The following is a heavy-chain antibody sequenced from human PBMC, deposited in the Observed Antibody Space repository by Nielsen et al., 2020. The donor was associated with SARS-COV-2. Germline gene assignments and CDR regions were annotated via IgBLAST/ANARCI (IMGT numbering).Heavy chain of an antibody. CDR3: ARDDTVTMYYYSYYGMDV. V-gene: IGHV3-30-3*01. D-gene: IGHD4-17*01. Sequence: GESLKISCAASGFTFSSYAMHWVRQAPGKGLEWVAVISYDGSNKYYADSVKGRFTISRDNSKNTLYLQMNSLRAEDTAVYYCARDDTVTMYYYSYYGMDVWGQGTTVTVSS. J-gene: IGHJ6*02. CDR2: ISYDGSNK. CDR1: GFTFSSYA.